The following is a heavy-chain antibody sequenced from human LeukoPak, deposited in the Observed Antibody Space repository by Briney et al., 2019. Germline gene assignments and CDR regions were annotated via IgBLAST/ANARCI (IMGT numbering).Heavy chain of an antibody. CDR3: ARPGWSSYDFWSGQAPLDV. CDR2: ISSNGGST. Sequence: PGGSLRLSCAASGFTFSSFAMHWVRQAPGKGLEYVSAISSNGGSTYYVNSVKGRFTISRDNSKNTLYLQMGSLRAEDMAVYYCARPGWSSYDFWSGQAPLDVWGKGTTVTVSS. CDR1: GFTFSSFA. V-gene: IGHV3-64*01. D-gene: IGHD3-3*01. J-gene: IGHJ6*04.